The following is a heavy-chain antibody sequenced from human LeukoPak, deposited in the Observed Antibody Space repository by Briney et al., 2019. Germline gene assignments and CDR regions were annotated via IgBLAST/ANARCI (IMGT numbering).Heavy chain of an antibody. CDR3: ATTPNWGRFGFRSFYFDY. V-gene: IGHV4-34*01. J-gene: IGHJ4*02. CDR1: GGSFSGYY. Sequence: SETLSLTCAVYGGSFSGYYWSWIRQPPGKGLEWIGEINHSGGTNYNPSLKSRVTISVDTSKNQFSLKLSSVTAADTAVYYCATTPNWGRFGFRSFYFDYWGQGTLVTVSS. CDR2: INHSGGT. D-gene: IGHD7-27*01.